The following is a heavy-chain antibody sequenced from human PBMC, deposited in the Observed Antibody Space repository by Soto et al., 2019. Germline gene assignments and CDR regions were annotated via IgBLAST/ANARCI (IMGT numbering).Heavy chain of an antibody. CDR1: GFTFSSYG. Sequence: GGSLRLSCAASGFTFSSYGMHWVRQAPGKGLEWVAVISYDGSNKYYADSVKGRFTISRDNSKNTLYLQMNSLRAEDTAGYYCAKLEDGGDIVVVPAAMRPRPVDDAFDIWGQGTMVTVSS. V-gene: IGHV3-30*18. CDR2: ISYDGSNK. CDR3: AKLEDGGDIVVVPAAMRPRPVDDAFDI. J-gene: IGHJ3*02. D-gene: IGHD2-2*01.